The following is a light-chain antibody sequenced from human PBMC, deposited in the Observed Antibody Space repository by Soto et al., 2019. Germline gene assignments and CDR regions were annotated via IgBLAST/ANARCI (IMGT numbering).Light chain of an antibody. CDR3: QTYNNALWT. V-gene: IGKV1-27*01. J-gene: IGKJ1*01. CDR2: AAS. CDR1: QGISNY. Sequence: DIQMTQSPSSLSASVGDRVTITCRASQGISNYLAWYQQKPGKVPKLLIYAASTLQSGVPSRFSGSGPGTDFTLTISSLQPEDVATYYCQTYNNALWTFGQGTRVEIK.